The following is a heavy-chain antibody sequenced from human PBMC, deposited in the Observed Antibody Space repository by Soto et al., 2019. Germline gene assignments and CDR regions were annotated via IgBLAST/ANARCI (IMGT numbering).Heavy chain of an antibody. D-gene: IGHD3-22*01. J-gene: IGHJ6*02. CDR2: FDPEDGET. CDR1: GYTLTELS. V-gene: IGHV1-24*01. CDR3: ATVRIVVVITTGYYGMDV. Sequence: ASVKVSCKVSGYTLTELSMHWVRQAPGKGLEWKGGFDPEDGETIYAQKFQGRVTMTEDTSTDTAYMELSSLRSEDTAVYYCATVRIVVVITTGYYGMDVWGQGTTVTVSS.